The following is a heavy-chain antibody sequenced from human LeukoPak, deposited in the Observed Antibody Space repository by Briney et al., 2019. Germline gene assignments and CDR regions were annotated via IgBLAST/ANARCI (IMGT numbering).Heavy chain of an antibody. Sequence: GGSLRLSCVVSGLTLSNYWMNRVRQAPGKGLEWVANINTDGGEERYVDSVKGRFVISRDNAKNSLYLQMNSLRAEDTAVYYCAIWGTDQNYWGQGTLVTVSS. J-gene: IGHJ4*02. CDR3: AIWGTDQNY. CDR2: INTDGGEE. D-gene: IGHD3-16*01. CDR1: GLTLSNYW. V-gene: IGHV3-7*02.